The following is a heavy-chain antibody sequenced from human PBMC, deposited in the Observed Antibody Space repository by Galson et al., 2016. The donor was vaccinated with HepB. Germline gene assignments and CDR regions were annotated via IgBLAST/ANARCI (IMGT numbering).Heavy chain of an antibody. J-gene: IGHJ5*01. CDR2: TYFRSKWYN. Sequence: CAISGDSVSSNSAAWNWIRQSPSRGLEWLGRTYFRSKWYNDYAVSVKSRITINPDTYKNRFYLQLNSVTPEDTAVYYCARHLIKVCGAARCYLNWFDSWGQGTLVTVSS. CDR1: GDSVSSNSAA. V-gene: IGHV6-1*01. D-gene: IGHD2-2*01. CDR3: ARHLIKVCGAARCYLNWFDS.